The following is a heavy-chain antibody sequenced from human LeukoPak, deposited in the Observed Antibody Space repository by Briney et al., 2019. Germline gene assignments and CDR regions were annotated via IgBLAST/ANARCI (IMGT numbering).Heavy chain of an antibody. J-gene: IGHJ3*02. Sequence: PSETLSLTCTVSGGSVSSWYWSWIRQPPGRGLEWIGYIYDSGTTKYNPSLKSRVTISIDTSKNQFSLKLRSVTAADTAVYYCARDAISDGSGTDAFDIWGQGTMVTVSS. CDR3: ARDAISDGSGTDAFDI. CDR2: IYDSGTT. CDR1: GGSVSSWY. D-gene: IGHD3-10*01. V-gene: IGHV4-59*02.